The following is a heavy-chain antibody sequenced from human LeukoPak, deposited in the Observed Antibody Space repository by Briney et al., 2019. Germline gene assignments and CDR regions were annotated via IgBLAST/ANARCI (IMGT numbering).Heavy chain of an antibody. Sequence: PGRSLRLSCAASGFTFNFYAIHWVRQAPGKGLKWVAVISSDGSNGYYADSVKGRFTISRDNSKNTLYLQMNSLRVEDTAVYYCAREVGKRDFDYWGQGTLVTVSS. CDR3: AREVGKRDFDY. V-gene: IGHV3-30*04. CDR2: ISSDGSNG. D-gene: IGHD1-26*01. CDR1: GFTFNFYA. J-gene: IGHJ4*02.